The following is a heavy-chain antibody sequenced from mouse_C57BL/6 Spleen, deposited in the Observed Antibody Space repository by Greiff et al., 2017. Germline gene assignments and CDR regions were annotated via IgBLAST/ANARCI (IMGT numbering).Heavy chain of an antibody. Sequence: QVQLQQSGAELARPGASVKLSCKASGYTFTSYGISWVNQRTGQGLEWIGEIYPRSGNTYYNEKFKGKATLTADKSSSTAYMELRSLTSEDSAVYFCAKIGDDGNYFDYWGQGTTLTVSS. J-gene: IGHJ2*01. CDR2: IYPRSGNT. CDR3: AKIGDDGNYFDY. V-gene: IGHV1-81*01. D-gene: IGHD2-3*01. CDR1: GYTFTSYG.